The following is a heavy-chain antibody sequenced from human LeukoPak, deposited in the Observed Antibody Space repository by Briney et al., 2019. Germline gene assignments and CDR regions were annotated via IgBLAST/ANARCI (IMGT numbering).Heavy chain of an antibody. J-gene: IGHJ4*02. CDR3: AKEVGATGDY. Sequence: GGSLRLSCAASGFTFSSYGMHWVRQAPGKGLEWEAFIRYDGSNKYYADSVKGRFAISRDNSKNTLYLQMNSLRAEDTAVYYCAKEVGATGDYWGQGTLVTVSS. D-gene: IGHD1-26*01. V-gene: IGHV3-30*02. CDR2: IRYDGSNK. CDR1: GFTFSSYG.